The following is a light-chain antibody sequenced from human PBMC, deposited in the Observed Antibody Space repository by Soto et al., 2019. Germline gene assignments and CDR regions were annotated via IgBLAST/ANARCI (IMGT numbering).Light chain of an antibody. CDR3: QQYYKWSLYA. Sequence: EIVMTQSPATLSVSPGERATLSCRTSQSVSSNLAWYQQIPGQAPRLLIYGASTRATGIPARFSGSGSGTEFTLSISSLQSEDFAVYYCQQYYKWSLYAFGQGTKVEIK. CDR1: QSVSSN. V-gene: IGKV3-15*01. CDR2: GAS. J-gene: IGKJ2*01.